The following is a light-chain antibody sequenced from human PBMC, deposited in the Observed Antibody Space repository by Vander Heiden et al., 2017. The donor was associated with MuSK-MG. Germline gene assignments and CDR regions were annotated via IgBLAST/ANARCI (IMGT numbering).Light chain of an antibody. CDR3: QQNNNWPPFT. CDR2: GAS. V-gene: IGKV3-15*01. Sequence: EIVMTQPPATLSVSPGERATLSCRASRSVSSNLAWYQQQPGQAPRLLIDGASTMATGIPARFSGSGYGTEFTLTISSLQSEDCAVYYCQQNNNWPPFTFGGGTKVEIK. CDR1: RSVSSN. J-gene: IGKJ4*01.